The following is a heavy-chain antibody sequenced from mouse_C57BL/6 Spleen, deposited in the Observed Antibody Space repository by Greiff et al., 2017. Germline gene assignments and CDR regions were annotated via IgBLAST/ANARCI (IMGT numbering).Heavy chain of an antibody. CDR2: INPYNGGT. D-gene: IGHD5-1*01. V-gene: IGHV1-19*01. Sequence: VQLQQSGPVLVKPGASVKMSCKASGYTFTDYYMNWVKQSHGKSLEWIGVINPYNGGTSYNQKFKGKATLTVDKSSSTAYMELNSLTSEDSAVYYCAREGGYLFDYWGQGTTLTVSS. CDR1: GYTFTDYY. J-gene: IGHJ2*01. CDR3: AREGGYLFDY.